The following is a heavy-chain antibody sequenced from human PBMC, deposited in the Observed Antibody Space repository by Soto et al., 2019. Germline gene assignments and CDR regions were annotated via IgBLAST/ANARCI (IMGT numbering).Heavy chain of an antibody. CDR1: GFTCSCYT. V-gene: IGHV3-21*01. CDR2: ISSSSSYI. Sequence: PGGSLRLSCAASGFTCSCYTMNWVRQAPGKGLEWLSSISSSSSYIYYADSVKGRFTISRDNAKNSLYLQMNSLRAEDTAVYYCARDEAIDAFDIWGQGTMVTVSS. CDR3: ARDEAIDAFDI. D-gene: IGHD2-2*01. J-gene: IGHJ3*02.